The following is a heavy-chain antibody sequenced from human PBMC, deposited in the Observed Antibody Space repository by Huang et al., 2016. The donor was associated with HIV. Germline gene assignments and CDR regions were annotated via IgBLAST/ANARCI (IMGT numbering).Heavy chain of an antibody. V-gene: IGHV1-24*01. Sequence: QVQLVESGAELKKPGASVRVSCKVSGYTVSELSLHWVRQVHEKGHEWRGGCEPEGGETIYAQGWQGRFTMTEDTSTDTAYMELSSLRPEDTAVYYCATSTPDVGAGVLRSAFDIWGQGTMVTVSS. CDR3: ATSTPDVGAGVLRSAFDI. J-gene: IGHJ3*02. CDR2: CEPEGGET. D-gene: IGHD2-15*01. CDR1: GYTVSELS.